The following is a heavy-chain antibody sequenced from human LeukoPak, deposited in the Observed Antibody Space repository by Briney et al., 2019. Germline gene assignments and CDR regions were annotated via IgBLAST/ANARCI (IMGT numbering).Heavy chain of an antibody. CDR1: GYSFTNNW. CDR2: IYPADSDT. CDR3: ASEGIIAVGAAFDI. V-gene: IGHV5-51*01. J-gene: IGHJ3*02. Sequence: GESLKISCKGSGYSFTNNWIGWVRQMPGKGLEWTGIIYPADSDTRYSPSFQGQVTISADKSISTAYLQWSSLKASDTAMYYCASEGIIAVGAAFDIWGQGTLVTVSS. D-gene: IGHD2-15*01.